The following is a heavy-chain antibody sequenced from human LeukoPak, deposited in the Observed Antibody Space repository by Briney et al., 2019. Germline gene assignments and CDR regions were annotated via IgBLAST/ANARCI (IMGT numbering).Heavy chain of an antibody. Sequence: GGSLRLSCAASGFTFSSYAMSWVRQAPGKGLEWVSGISDSGGRTYDADSVKGRFTISRDNSKNTLYLQMNSLRAEDTAVYYCAKLPGGAAAGAGFDYWGQGTLVTVSS. J-gene: IGHJ4*02. D-gene: IGHD6-13*01. V-gene: IGHV3-23*01. CDR1: GFTFSSYA. CDR2: ISDSGGRT. CDR3: AKLPGGAAAGAGFDY.